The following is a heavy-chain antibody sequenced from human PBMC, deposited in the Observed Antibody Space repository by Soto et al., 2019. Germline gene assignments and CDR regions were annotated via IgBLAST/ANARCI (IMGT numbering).Heavy chain of an antibody. CDR2: IWYDGSNK. CDR1: GFTFSSYG. V-gene: IGHV3-33*01. CDR3: ARGSSGYCTNCVCPGIHWYFDL. Sequence: QVQLVESGGGVVQPGRSLRLSCAASGFTFSSYGMHWVRQAPGKGLEWVAVIWYDGSNKYYADSVKGRFTISRDNSKNTLYLQMNSLRAQDTAVYYCARGSSGYCTNCVCPGIHWYFDLWGRGTLVTVSS. D-gene: IGHD2-8*01. J-gene: IGHJ2*01.